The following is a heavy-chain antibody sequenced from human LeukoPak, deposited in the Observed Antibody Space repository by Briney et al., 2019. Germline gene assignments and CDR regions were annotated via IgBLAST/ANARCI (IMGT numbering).Heavy chain of an antibody. D-gene: IGHD3-10*01. V-gene: IGHV1-69*04. J-gene: IGHJ4*02. CDR2: IIPILGIA. CDR1: GGTFSSYA. Sequence: ASVKVSCKASGGTFSSYAISWVRQAPGQGLEWMGRIIPILGIANYAQKFQGRVTITADKSTSTAYMELSSLRSEGTAVYYCARARRYYGPGDQPDYWGQGTLVTVSS. CDR3: ARARRYYGPGDQPDY.